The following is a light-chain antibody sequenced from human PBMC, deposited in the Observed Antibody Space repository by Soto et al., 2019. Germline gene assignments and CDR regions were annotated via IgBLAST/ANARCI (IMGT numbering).Light chain of an antibody. CDR3: QTWGTGTHYV. V-gene: IGLV4-69*01. CDR1: SGHNNYA. Sequence: QSVLTQSPSASASLGASVKLTCTLSSGHNNYAIAWHQQQPEKGPRYLMKVYSDGRHIKGDGIPDRFSGSSSGAERYLSISSLQSDDEADYYCQTWGTGTHYVFGGGTKVTVL. J-gene: IGLJ1*01. CDR2: VYSDGRH.